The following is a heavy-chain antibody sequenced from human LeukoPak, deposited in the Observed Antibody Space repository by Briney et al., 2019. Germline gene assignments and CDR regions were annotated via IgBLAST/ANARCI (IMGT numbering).Heavy chain of an antibody. J-gene: IGHJ4*01. CDR2: IVGSSST. CDR3: ARIGAGSSRDY. Sequence: GGSLRLSCAASGFTLSNFAMTWDRQAPGKGLEWVSSIVGSSSTYYADSLKGRFTISRDNAKNSLYLQMNSLRAEDTAVYYCARIGAGSSRDYWGHGTLVAVSS. D-gene: IGHD6-13*01. V-gene: IGHV3-21*01. CDR1: GFTLSNFA.